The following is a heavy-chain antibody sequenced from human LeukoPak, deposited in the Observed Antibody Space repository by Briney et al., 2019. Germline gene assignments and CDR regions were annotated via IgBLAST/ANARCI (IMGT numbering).Heavy chain of an antibody. Sequence: GGSLRLSCAASRFTFSSYSMNWVRQAPGKGLEWVSSISSSSYIYYTDSVKGRFTISRDNAKNSLYLQMNSLRAEDTAVYYCARGGPGLGSYFDYWGQGTLVSVSS. CDR2: ISSSSYI. J-gene: IGHJ4*02. CDR1: RFTFSSYS. D-gene: IGHD3-10*01. CDR3: ARGGPGLGSYFDY. V-gene: IGHV3-21*01.